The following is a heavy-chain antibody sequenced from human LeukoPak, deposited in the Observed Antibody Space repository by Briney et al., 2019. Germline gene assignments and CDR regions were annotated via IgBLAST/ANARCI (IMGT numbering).Heavy chain of an antibody. CDR3: ARDLFSSGTGTAFDI. D-gene: IGHD6-19*01. CDR2: ISGSSSYI. V-gene: IGHV3-21*01. Sequence: GGSLRLSCAASGFTFSSYEMNWVRQAPGKGLEWVSSISGSSSYIYYADSVKGRFTISRDNAKNSLYLQMNSLRAEDTAVYYCARDLFSSGTGTAFDIWGQGTMVTVSS. CDR1: GFTFSSYE. J-gene: IGHJ3*02.